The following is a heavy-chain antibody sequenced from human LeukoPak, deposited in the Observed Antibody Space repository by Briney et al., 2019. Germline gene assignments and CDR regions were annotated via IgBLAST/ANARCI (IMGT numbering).Heavy chain of an antibody. CDR3: AREFEGQEAGAYGSGSYDVFDI. CDR1: GFTFSSFG. CDR2: ISYSSSLT. V-gene: IGHV3-48*04. D-gene: IGHD3-10*01. Sequence: PGGSLRLSCAASGFTFSSFGMNWVRQAPGKGLEWVSYISYSSSLTYYADSVKGRFTISRDNAKNTLYLRMNSLRAEDTAVYYCAREFEGQEAGAYGSGSYDVFDIWGQGTMVTVS. J-gene: IGHJ3*02.